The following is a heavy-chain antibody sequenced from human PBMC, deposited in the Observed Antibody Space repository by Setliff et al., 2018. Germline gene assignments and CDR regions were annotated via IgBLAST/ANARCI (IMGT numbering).Heavy chain of an antibody. CDR3: AKPQVELRWGFES. V-gene: IGHV3-23*03. CDR2: IYSGDRNT. D-gene: IGHD1-7*01. CDR1: GFTFSPYA. J-gene: IGHJ4*02. Sequence: GGSLRLSCAASGFTFSPYAMSWVRQAPGKGLEWVSTIYSGDRNTFYTDSVKGRFTIFRDGSKNTLFLHMTSLRAEDTAVYYCAKPQVELRWGFESWGQGTPVTVSS.